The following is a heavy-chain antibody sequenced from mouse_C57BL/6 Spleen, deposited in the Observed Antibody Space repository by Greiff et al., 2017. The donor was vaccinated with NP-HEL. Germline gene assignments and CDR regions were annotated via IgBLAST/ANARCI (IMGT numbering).Heavy chain of an antibody. CDR3: ARDYYGSRSHY. J-gene: IGHJ2*01. Sequence: QVQLQQSGAELVRPGTSVKVSCKASGYAFTNYLIEWVKQRPGQGLEWIGVINPGSGGTNYNEKFKGKATLTADKSSSTAYMQLSSLTSEDSAVYFCARDYYGSRSHYWGQGTTLTVSS. V-gene: IGHV1-54*01. D-gene: IGHD1-1*01. CDR2: INPGSGGT. CDR1: GYAFTNYL.